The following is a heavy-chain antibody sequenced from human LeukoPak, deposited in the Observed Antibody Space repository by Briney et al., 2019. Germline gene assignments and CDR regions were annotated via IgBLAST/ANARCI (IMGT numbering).Heavy chain of an antibody. D-gene: IGHD3-3*01. J-gene: IGHJ4*02. CDR3: ARSERLYFDY. V-gene: IGHV3-23*01. CDR1: GFTFSSYA. Sequence: PGGSLRLSCAASGFTFSSYAMSWVRQAPGKGLEWVSGISGSGNTTYYADSVKGRFTISRDNSKNTLYLQMKSLRAEDTAVCSCARSERLYFDYWGQGTLVTVSS. CDR2: ISGSGNTT.